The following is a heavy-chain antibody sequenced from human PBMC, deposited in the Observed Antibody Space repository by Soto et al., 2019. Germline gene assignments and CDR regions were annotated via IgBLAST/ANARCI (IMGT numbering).Heavy chain of an antibody. CDR3: ASGGYWVYYGMDV. V-gene: IGHV3-23*01. CDR2: ISGSGGRT. D-gene: IGHD3-22*01. Sequence: PGGSLILSCAASGFTFSSYVMRWVRQAPGKGLEWVSAISGSGGRTYYADSVKGRFTISRDNSKDTLYVQMNSLRAEDTAVYYCASGGYWVYYGMDVWGQGSTVTVSS. CDR1: GFTFSSYV. J-gene: IGHJ6*02.